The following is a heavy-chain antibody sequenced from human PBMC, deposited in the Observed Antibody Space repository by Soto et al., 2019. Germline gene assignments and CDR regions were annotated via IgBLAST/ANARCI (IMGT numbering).Heavy chain of an antibody. Sequence: QVQLVESGGGVVQPGRSLRLSCAASGFTFSSYGMHWVRQAPGKGLERVAVIWYDGSNKYYADSVKGRFTISRDNSKNTLYLQMNSLRAEDTAVYYCARNPLARDYGDYDYYYYGMDVWGQGTTVTVSS. J-gene: IGHJ6*02. CDR1: GFTFSSYG. CDR2: IWYDGSNK. V-gene: IGHV3-33*01. D-gene: IGHD4-17*01. CDR3: ARNPLARDYGDYDYYYYGMDV.